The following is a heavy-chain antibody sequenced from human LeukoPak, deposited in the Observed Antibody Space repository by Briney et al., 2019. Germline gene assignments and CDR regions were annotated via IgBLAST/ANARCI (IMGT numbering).Heavy chain of an antibody. CDR3: ARGEQWLVPRTFDY. J-gene: IGHJ4*02. D-gene: IGHD6-19*01. CDR1: GFTFSSYR. Sequence: GGSLRLSCAASGFTFSSYRMNWVRQAPGKGLECVSSISSSSSYIYYADSVKGRFTISRENAKNSLYLQMNSLRAEDTAVYYCARGEQWLVPRTFDYWGQGTLVTVSS. V-gene: IGHV3-21*01. CDR2: ISSSSSYI.